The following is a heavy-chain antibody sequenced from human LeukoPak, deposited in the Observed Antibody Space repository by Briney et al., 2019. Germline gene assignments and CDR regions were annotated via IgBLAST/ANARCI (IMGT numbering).Heavy chain of an antibody. D-gene: IGHD6-19*01. CDR3: AKDSKRDSSGWYEMDYFDY. CDR1: GFTFSSYA. J-gene: IGHJ4*02. CDR2: ISGSGGST. Sequence: PGGSLRLSCAASGFTFSSYAMSWVRQAPGKGLEWVSAISGSGGSTYYADSVKGRFTISRDNSKNTLYLQMNSLRAEDTAVYYCAKDSKRDSSGWYEMDYFDYWGQGTLVTVSS. V-gene: IGHV3-23*01.